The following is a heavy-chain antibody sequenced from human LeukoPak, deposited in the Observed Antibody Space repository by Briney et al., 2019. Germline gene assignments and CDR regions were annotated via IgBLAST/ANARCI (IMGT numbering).Heavy chain of an antibody. CDR1: GFTFSSHF. CDR2: IYSGGLT. CDR3: AREPLTGYYGFDY. Sequence: GGSLRLSCAASGFTFSSHFMSWVRQAPGKGLEWVSVIYSGGLTYYADSVKGRFTISRDTSRNTLYLQMNSLRAEDTAVYYCAREPLTGYYGFDYWGQGILVTVSS. D-gene: IGHD3-9*01. J-gene: IGHJ4*02. V-gene: IGHV3-53*01.